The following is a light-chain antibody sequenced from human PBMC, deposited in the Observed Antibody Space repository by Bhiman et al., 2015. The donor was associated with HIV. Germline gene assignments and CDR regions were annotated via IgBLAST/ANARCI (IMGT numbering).Light chain of an antibody. CDR3: SSLTSSITYV. Sequence: QSALTQPASVSGSPGQSITISCTGTSSDIGPYNYVSWYQQHPGKAPKLIIYDVSKRPSGVSNRFSGSKSGNTASLTISGLQAEDEADYYCSSLTSSITYVFGTGTNVTVL. J-gene: IGLJ1*01. CDR2: DVS. CDR1: SSDIGPYNY. V-gene: IGLV2-14*03.